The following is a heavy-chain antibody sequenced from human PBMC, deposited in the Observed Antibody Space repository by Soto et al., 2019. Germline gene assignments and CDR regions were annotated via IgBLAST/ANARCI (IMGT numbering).Heavy chain of an antibody. CDR3: ARYAEYGVRYFDF. V-gene: IGHV4-31*03. Sequence: QVQLQESGPGLVKPSQTLSLTCTVSDVSISSGGHYWSWIRQHPGKVLEWIGYVYHSGSTSNNPSLKSRVIISVDTSKNHFSLNLSSVTAADTAVYYCARYAEYGVRYFDFWGRGTLVTVSS. CDR2: VYHSGST. D-gene: IGHD2-8*01. CDR1: DVSISSGGHY. J-gene: IGHJ4*02.